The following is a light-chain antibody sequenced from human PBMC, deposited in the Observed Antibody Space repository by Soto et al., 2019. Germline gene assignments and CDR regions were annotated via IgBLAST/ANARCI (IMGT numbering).Light chain of an antibody. CDR3: QQYNNWWT. J-gene: IGKJ1*01. V-gene: IGKV3-15*01. CDR1: QSVSSN. CDR2: GAS. Sequence: EIVMTQSPATLSVSPGERATLSCRASQSVSSNLAWYKQKPGQATRLLIYGASTRATGIPARFSGSGSGTEFTFTISSLQSEDFAVYYCQQYNNWWTFGQGTKVDIK.